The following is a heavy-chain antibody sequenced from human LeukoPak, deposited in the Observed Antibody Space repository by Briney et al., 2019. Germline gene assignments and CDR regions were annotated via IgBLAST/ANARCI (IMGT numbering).Heavy chain of an antibody. D-gene: IGHD6-13*01. J-gene: IGHJ6*03. CDR3: ARQGVTAAENNYFYYYMDF. V-gene: IGHV1-18*01. CDR2: ISGYNGNT. CDR1: GGTFSSYA. Sequence: ASVKVSCKASGGTFSSYAISWVRQAPGKGLEWMGWISGYNGNTNYAQKLQGRVTMTTDTSTSTAYMELRSLRSDDTAVYYCARQGVTAAENNYFYYYMDFWGKGTTVTVSS.